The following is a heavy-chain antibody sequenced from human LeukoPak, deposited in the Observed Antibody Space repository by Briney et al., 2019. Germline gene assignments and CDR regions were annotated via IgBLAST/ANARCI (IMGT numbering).Heavy chain of an antibody. J-gene: IGHJ4*02. CDR1: GFTFSNYL. V-gene: IGHV3-23*01. Sequence: GGSLRLSWLASGFTFSNYLMNWVRQAPGKGLEWVSGISHSGSSIYYADFVKGRFTISRDNSKNTPYLQMDRLRVEDTAVYYCAMALDYWGQGTLVTVSS. CDR3: AMALDY. CDR2: ISHSGSSI.